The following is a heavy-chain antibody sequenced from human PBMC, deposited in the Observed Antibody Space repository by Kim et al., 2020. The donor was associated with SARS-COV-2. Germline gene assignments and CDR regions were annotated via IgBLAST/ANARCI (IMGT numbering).Heavy chain of an antibody. CDR3: VREAAVTGTGEDWFDP. D-gene: IGHD6-19*01. J-gene: IGHJ5*02. V-gene: IGHV3-30*07. Sequence: SVKGRFTISRDNSKNTVFLQMNSLRADDTAVYYCVREAAVTGTGEDWFDPWGQGILVTVSS.